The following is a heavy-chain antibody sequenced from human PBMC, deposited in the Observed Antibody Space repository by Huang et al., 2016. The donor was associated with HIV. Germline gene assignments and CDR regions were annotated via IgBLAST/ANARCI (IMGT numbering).Heavy chain of an antibody. V-gene: IGHV4-59*11. J-gene: IGHJ4*02. CDR2: IDYSGST. CDR1: GGSISTPY. CDR3: ARDHHDFWRGYRRMYFFDH. Sequence: QVQLQESGPGLVKPSETLSLTCTVSGGSISTPYWSWIRQPPGKGLEWIGSIDYSGSTKYSPALKSLVAILLDTSKNQFSRRVNSVTAADTAMYYCARDHHDFWRGYRRMYFFDHWGQGTLVTVSS. D-gene: IGHD3-3*01.